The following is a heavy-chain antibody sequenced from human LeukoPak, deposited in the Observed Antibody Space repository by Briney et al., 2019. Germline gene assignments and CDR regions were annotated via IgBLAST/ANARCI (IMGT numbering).Heavy chain of an antibody. CDR1: GFTFSSYN. Sequence: GGSLRLSCAASGFTFSSYNMNWVRQAPGKGLEWVSYISSSSGVIYYADSVRGRFTISRDNAKNSLYLQMNSLRAEDTAVYYCARRAGDYWGQGTLVTVSS. J-gene: IGHJ4*02. CDR2: ISSSSGVI. V-gene: IGHV3-48*04. CDR3: ARRAGDY. D-gene: IGHD3-10*01.